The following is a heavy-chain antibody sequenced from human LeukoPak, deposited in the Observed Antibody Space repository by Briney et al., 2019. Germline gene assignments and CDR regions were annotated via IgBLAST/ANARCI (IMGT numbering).Heavy chain of an antibody. V-gene: IGHV3-21*01. CDR3: ARVDPQTAYYYDSSGYIPIGYYYYYYMDV. CDR1: GFTFSSYS. Sequence: GGSLRLSCAASGFTFSSYSMNWVRQAPGKGLEWVSSISSSSSYIYYADSVKGRFTISRDNAKNSLYLQMNSLRAEDTAVYYCARVDPQTAYYYDSSGYIPIGYYYYYYMDVWGKGTTVTVSS. J-gene: IGHJ6*03. D-gene: IGHD3-22*01. CDR2: ISSSSSYI.